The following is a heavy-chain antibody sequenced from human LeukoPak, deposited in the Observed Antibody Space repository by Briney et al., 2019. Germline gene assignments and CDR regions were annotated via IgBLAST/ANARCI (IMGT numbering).Heavy chain of an antibody. CDR1: GGSISSHY. D-gene: IGHD1-1*01. Sequence: SETLSLTCTVSGGSISSHYWSWIRQPPGKGLEWIGYIYYSGSTNYNPSLKSRVTISVDTSKNQFSLKLSSVTAADTAVYYCARGLNWNPVYYYYYYMDVWGKGTTVTVSS. CDR3: ARGLNWNPVYYYYYYMDV. V-gene: IGHV4-59*11. CDR2: IYYSGST. J-gene: IGHJ6*03.